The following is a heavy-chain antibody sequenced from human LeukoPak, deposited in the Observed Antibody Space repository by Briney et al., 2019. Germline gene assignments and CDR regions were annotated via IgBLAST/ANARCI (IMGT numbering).Heavy chain of an antibody. CDR3: ASDVTLIVTFIGDAFDI. D-gene: IGHD3-22*01. CDR1: GFTFSSYE. J-gene: IGHJ3*02. CDR2: ISSSGSTI. Sequence: GGSLILSCAASGFTFSSYEMDWVPQAPGKVLERVSYISSSGSTIYYAESVKGRFTISRDNAKSSLYLQMNSLRAEDTALYYCASDVTLIVTFIGDAFDIWGQGTMVTVSS. V-gene: IGHV3-48*03.